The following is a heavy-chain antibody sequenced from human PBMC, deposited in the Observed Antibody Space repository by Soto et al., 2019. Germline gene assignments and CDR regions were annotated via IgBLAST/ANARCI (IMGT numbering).Heavy chain of an antibody. J-gene: IGHJ5*02. CDR3: ATSLAARRKPYNWLDA. Sequence: QVQVFQSGAEVKKPGSSVRVSCKVSGGTLNSQSITWVRQAPGQGLEWMGGIIPMFGTPTDAQKFRGRVTISEDTSTSTVYMELRSLSSQDTAVYYCATSLAARRKPYNWLDAWGQGPLVTVSS. CDR2: IIPMFGTP. V-gene: IGHV1-69*06. CDR1: GGTLNSQS. D-gene: IGHD6-6*01.